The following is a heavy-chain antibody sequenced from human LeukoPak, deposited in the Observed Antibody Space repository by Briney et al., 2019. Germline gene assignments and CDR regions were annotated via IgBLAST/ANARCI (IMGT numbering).Heavy chain of an antibody. Sequence: ASVKVSCKASGGTFNSYAISWVRQAPGQGLEWMGGIIPIFGTANYAQKFQGGVTITADKSTSTAYMELSSLRSEDTAVYYCARVRMYCSSTSCYQDSAGYFDYWGQGTLVTVSS. V-gene: IGHV1-69*06. CDR1: GGTFNSYA. D-gene: IGHD2-2*01. CDR2: IIPIFGTA. CDR3: ARVRMYCSSTSCYQDSAGYFDY. J-gene: IGHJ4*02.